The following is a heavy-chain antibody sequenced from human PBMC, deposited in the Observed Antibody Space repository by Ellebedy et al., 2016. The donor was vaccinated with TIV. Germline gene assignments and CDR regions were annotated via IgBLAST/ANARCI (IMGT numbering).Heavy chain of an antibody. CDR1: GGSFSGSY. J-gene: IGHJ6*02. V-gene: IGHV4-34*01. Sequence: SETLSLTCAVYGGSFSGSYWSWIRQFPGKGLEWTGEINQSGGTNYNPSLKSRVTISVDRSKNQFSLKLSSVTAADTAVYYCAREMGYDTLTGNYGMDVWGQGTTVTVSS. D-gene: IGHD3-9*01. CDR3: AREMGYDTLTGNYGMDV. CDR2: INQSGGT.